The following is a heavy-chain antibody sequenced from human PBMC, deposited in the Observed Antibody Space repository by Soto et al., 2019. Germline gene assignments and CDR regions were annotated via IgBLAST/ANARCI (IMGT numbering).Heavy chain of an antibody. CDR3: ARLIPYGSGSYEFDY. V-gene: IGHV4-34*01. CDR2: INHSGST. CDR1: GGSFSGYY. J-gene: IGHJ4*02. Sequence: SETLSLTCAVYGGSFSGYYWSWIRQPPGKGLEWIGEINHSGSTNYNPSLKSRVTISVDTSKNQFSLKLSSVTAADTAVYYCARLIPYGSGSYEFDYWGQGTLVTVS. D-gene: IGHD3-10*01.